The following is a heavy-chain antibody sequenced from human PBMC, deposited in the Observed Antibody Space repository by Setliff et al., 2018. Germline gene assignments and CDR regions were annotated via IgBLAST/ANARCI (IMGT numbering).Heavy chain of an antibody. J-gene: IGHJ4*02. CDR2: INPKSGGT. D-gene: IGHD3-16*01. Sequence: ASVKVSCKASGYPFVGYYIYWMRQTPGQGFEWMGWINPKSGGTKYAVKFQGRVTMTRDTPINTIYMELSSLTSDDTAIHYCAKQGDLAFDYWGQGTQVTV. CDR3: AKQGDLAFDY. CDR1: GYPFVGYY. V-gene: IGHV1-2*02.